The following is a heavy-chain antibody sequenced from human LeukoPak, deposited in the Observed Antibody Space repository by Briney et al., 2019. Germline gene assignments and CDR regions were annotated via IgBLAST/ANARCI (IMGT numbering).Heavy chain of an antibody. CDR2: FDVAETDT. D-gene: IGHD6-13*01. CDR3: ARGRNSWYNY. J-gene: IGHJ4*02. V-gene: IGHV1-24*01. Sequence: ASVKVSCKVSGYTLSELSMHWVRQSPGKGLEWMGGFDVAETDTIYAQKFQGRVTMTEDTSISTAYMELNSLKSEDTAVYFCARGRNSWYNYWGQGTLVTVSS. CDR1: GYTLSELS.